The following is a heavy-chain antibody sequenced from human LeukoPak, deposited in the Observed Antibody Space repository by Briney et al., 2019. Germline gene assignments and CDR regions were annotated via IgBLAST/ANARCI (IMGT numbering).Heavy chain of an antibody. CDR3: AREALVYYYDSSGYYNWFDP. D-gene: IGHD3-22*01. V-gene: IGHV1-69*06. J-gene: IGHJ5*02. CDR1: GGTFSSYA. CDR2: IIPIFGTA. Sequence: GASVKVSCKASGGTFSSYAISWVRQAPGQGLEWMGGIIPIFGTANYAQKFQGRVTITADKSTSTAYMELSSLRSEDTAVYYCAREALVYYYDSSGYYNWFDPWGQGTLVTVSS.